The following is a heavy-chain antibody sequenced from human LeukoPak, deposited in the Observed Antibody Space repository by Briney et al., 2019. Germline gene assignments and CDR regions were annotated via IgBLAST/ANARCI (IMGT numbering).Heavy chain of an antibody. J-gene: IGHJ4*02. D-gene: IGHD6-13*01. V-gene: IGHV1-46*01. CDR3: ARVAAAGTFGDY. CDR2: ISPSGGST. CDR1: GYTFTSNY. Sequence: GASVKVSCKAFGYTFTSNYMHWVRQAPGQGPEWMGVISPSGGSTTYAQKFQGRVTLTRDMSTSTDYLELSSLRSDDTAVYYCARVAAAGTFGDYWGQGTLVTVSS.